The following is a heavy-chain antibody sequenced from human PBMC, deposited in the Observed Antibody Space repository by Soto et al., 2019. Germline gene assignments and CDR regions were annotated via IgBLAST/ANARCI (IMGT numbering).Heavy chain of an antibody. J-gene: IGHJ6*02. CDR3: VRDRHYQLLAESFYHYYGMDV. V-gene: IGHV3-33*01. Sequence: PGVSLRLSCTASGFTFISYGIHWVRQAPGKGLEWVAVIWYDGSNKYYADSVRGRFTISRDNSKNTLYLQMNSLRAEDTAVYYCVRDRHYQLLAESFYHYYGMDVWGQGTTVTVSS. D-gene: IGHD2-2*01. CDR2: IWYDGSNK. CDR1: GFTFISYG.